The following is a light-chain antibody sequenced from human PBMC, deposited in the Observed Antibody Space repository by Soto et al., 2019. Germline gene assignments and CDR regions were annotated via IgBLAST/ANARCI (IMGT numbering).Light chain of an antibody. V-gene: IGLV4-69*01. CDR3: QTWGTGTPWV. Sequence: QLVLTQSPSASASLGASVKLTCTLSSGHSNYAIAWHQQQPEKGPRYLMKLNSDGSHSKGDGIPDRFSGSSSGAERYLTISSLQSEDEADYYCQTWGTGTPWVFGGGTKRTVL. J-gene: IGLJ3*02. CDR1: SGHSNYA. CDR2: LNSDGSH.